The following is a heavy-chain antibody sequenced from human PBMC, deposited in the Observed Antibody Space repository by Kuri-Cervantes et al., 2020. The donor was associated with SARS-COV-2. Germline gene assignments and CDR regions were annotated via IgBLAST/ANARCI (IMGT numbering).Heavy chain of an antibody. J-gene: IGHJ5*02. Sequence: ASVKVSCKASGGTFSSYAVTGVRQAPGQRRAWMGWINTNSGGTKYPQKFQGRVTKTRDTSISTAYMDLSRLRSDDTAVYYCAGETELYCSSTSCHPYNCFDPWGQGTLVTVSS. CDR1: GGTFSSYA. CDR3: AGETELYCSSTSCHPYNCFDP. V-gene: IGHV1-2*02. D-gene: IGHD2-2*01. CDR2: INTNSGGT.